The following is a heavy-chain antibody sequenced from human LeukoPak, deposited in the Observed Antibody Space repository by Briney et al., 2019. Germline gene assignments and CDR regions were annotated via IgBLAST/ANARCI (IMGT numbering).Heavy chain of an antibody. D-gene: IGHD6-6*01. CDR3: ASRHSSSSRYYYYYYYMDV. V-gene: IGHV3-23*01. J-gene: IGHJ6*03. CDR2: ISGSGGST. Sequence: GGSLRLSCAASGFTFSSYAMSWVRQAPGKGLEWVSAISGSGGSTYYADSVKGRFTISRDNSKNTLCLQMNSLRAEDTAVYYCASRHSSSSRYYYYYYYMDVWGKGTTVTVSS. CDR1: GFTFSSYA.